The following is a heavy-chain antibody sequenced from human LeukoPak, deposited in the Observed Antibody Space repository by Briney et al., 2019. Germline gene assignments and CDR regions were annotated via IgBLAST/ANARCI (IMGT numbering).Heavy chain of an antibody. Sequence: GGSLRLSCAASGFTFSSYSMNWVRQAPGKGLEWVSSISSSSSYIYYADSVKGRFTISRDNAKNSLYLQMNSLRAEDTAVYYCARHSPGGRLAYAFDIWGQGTMVTVSS. CDR2: ISSSSSYI. V-gene: IGHV3-21*01. D-gene: IGHD3-16*01. CDR3: ARHSPGGRLAYAFDI. J-gene: IGHJ3*02. CDR1: GFTFSSYS.